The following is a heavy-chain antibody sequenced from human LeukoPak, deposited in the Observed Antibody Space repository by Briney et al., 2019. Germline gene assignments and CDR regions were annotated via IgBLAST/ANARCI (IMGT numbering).Heavy chain of an antibody. J-gene: IGHJ4*02. CDR3: VRDSYTNTWHEEGSDF. CDR1: GFTFNNYW. CDR2: IQQDGSQK. D-gene: IGHD3-10*01. V-gene: IGHV3-7*01. Sequence: GGSLRLSCAVSGFTFNNYWMTWVRQAPGKGLEWVANIQQDGSQKTYVDSVKGRFTISRDNAKNSLYLQMNSVRAEDTAVYYCVRDSYTNTWHEEGSDFWGQGTLVTVSS.